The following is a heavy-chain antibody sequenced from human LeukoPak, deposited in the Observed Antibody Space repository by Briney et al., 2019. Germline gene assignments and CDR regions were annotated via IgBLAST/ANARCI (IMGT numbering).Heavy chain of an antibody. CDR2: ISADGTST. V-gene: IGHV3-43*02. CDR1: RFTSDDFG. J-gene: IGHJ6*03. CDR3: ARDPNPYYDFWSGYYPPDYYYYMDV. D-gene: IGHD3-3*01. Sequence: PGGSLRLSCATSRFTSDDFGIHWVRQAPGKGLEWVCFISADGTSTFYADSVRGRFTISRDNAKNSLYLQMNSLRAEDTAVYYCARDPNPYYDFWSGYYPPDYYYYMDVWGKGTTVTVSS.